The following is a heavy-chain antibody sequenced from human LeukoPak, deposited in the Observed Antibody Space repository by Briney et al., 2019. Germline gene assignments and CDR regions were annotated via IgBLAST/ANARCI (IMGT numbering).Heavy chain of an antibody. D-gene: IGHD3-22*01. Sequence: GASVKVSCKASGGTFSSYAISWVRQAPGQGLEWMGGVIPIFGTANYAQKFQGRVTITADESTGTAYMELSSLRSEDTAVYYCARTIFGRYYDSSGPGRYAFDIWGQGTMVTVSS. CDR1: GGTFSSYA. CDR2: VIPIFGTA. J-gene: IGHJ3*02. CDR3: ARTIFGRYYDSSGPGRYAFDI. V-gene: IGHV1-69*13.